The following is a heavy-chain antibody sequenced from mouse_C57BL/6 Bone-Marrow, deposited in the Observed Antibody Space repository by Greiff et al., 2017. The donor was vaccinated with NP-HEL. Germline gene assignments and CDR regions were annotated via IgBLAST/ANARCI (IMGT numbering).Heavy chain of an antibody. Sequence: QVQLQQPGAELVKPGASVKVSCKASGYTFTSYWMHWVKQRPGQGLEWIGRIHPSDSDTTYNQKFKGKATLTVDKSSSTAYMQLRRLTSEDSAVYYWALSGVSRGYYYARDYWGQGTSVTGSS. V-gene: IGHV1-74*01. CDR2: IHPSDSDT. D-gene: IGHD1-3*01. CDR3: ALSGVSRGYYYARDY. J-gene: IGHJ4*01. CDR1: GYTFTSYW.